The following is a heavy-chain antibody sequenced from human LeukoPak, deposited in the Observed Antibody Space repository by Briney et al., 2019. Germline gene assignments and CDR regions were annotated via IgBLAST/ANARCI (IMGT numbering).Heavy chain of an antibody. CDR2: ISSSSSST. V-gene: IGHV3-21*01. CDR1: GFTFSSYG. D-gene: IGHD1-1*01. Sequence: PGGSLRLSCAASGFTFSSYGMNWVRQAPGKGLEWVSSISSSSSSTYYAESMKGRFTISRDNAKNSLFLQMNSLRAEDTAVYYCARVLGTTAIDYWGEGTLVTVSS. CDR3: ARVLGTTAIDY. J-gene: IGHJ4*02.